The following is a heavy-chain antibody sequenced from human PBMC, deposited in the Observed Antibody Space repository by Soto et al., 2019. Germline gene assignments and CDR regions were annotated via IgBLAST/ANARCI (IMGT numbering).Heavy chain of an antibody. CDR2: NFSNGDT. D-gene: IGHD1-1*01. J-gene: IGHJ4*02. V-gene: IGHV3-66*01. Sequence: ELQLVASGGGLVQPGGSLRLSCAASGFTVSNNYVRWVRQAPGKGLEWVSLNFSNGDTRYADPVKGRFTISRDSSSNTLYLQMNSLRVEDTAVYYCARDGTYNWVGGQGIHVTVSS. CDR3: ARDGTYNWV. CDR1: GFTVSNNY.